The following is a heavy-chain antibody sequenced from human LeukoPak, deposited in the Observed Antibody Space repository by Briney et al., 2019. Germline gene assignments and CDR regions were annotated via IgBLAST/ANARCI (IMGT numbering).Heavy chain of an antibody. CDR1: GFTFSNAW. D-gene: IGHD2-21*02. Sequence: GGSLRLSCAASGFTFSNAWMSWVRQAPGKGLEWVSAISGSGGSTYYADSVKGRFTISRDNSKNTLYLQMNSLRAEDTAVYYCAKDLRGGDFDAFDIWGQGTMVTVSS. V-gene: IGHV3-23*01. CDR2: ISGSGGST. J-gene: IGHJ3*02. CDR3: AKDLRGGDFDAFDI.